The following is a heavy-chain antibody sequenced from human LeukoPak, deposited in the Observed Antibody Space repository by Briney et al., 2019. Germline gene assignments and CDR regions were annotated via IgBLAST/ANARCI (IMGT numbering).Heavy chain of an antibody. D-gene: IGHD6-19*01. CDR1: GFTFNTYT. CDR2: ISGSSGII. V-gene: IGHV3-48*01. J-gene: IGHJ4*02. Sequence: GGSLRLSCAASGFTFNTYTMNWVRQAPGKGLEWVSYISGSSGIIDYADSVRGRFTISRDNAKNSLYLQMNSLRAEDTAVYYCAKDSGMQWLDGFDYWGQGTLVTVSS. CDR3: AKDSGMQWLDGFDY.